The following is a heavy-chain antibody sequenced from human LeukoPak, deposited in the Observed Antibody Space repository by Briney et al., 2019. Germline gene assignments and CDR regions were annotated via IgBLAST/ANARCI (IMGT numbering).Heavy chain of an antibody. Sequence: GASVTVSFKASGYTFTGYYMRWVRQAPGQGLEWMGWINPNSGGTNYAQKFQGRVTMTRDTSISTAYMELSRLRSDDTAVYYCARVPEGCSSTSCYGVFDYWGQGTLVTVSS. D-gene: IGHD2-2*01. V-gene: IGHV1-2*02. CDR1: GYTFTGYY. CDR2: INPNSGGT. J-gene: IGHJ4*02. CDR3: ARVPEGCSSTSCYGVFDY.